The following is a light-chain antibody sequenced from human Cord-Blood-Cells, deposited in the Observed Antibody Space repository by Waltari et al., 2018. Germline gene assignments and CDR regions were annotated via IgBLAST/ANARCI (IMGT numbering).Light chain of an antibody. CDR1: SSDVGGYNY. CDR3: SSYTSSSTNWV. V-gene: IGLV2-14*03. J-gene: IGLJ3*02. CDR2: YVS. Sequence: QSALTQPASVSGSPGQSLTIPCTGTSSDVGGYNYVSWYQQPPGKAPKLMIYYVSNRPSGVSNRFTASKSGNTASLTISGLQAEDEADYYCSSYTSSSTNWVFGGGTKLTVL.